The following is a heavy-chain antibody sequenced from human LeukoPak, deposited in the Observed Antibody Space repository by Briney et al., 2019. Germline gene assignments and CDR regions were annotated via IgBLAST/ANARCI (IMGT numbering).Heavy chain of an antibody. D-gene: IGHD5-12*01. CDR2: IYYSGST. CDR3: ARGQGDCDSGYDCYFDY. Sequence: KSSETLSLTCTVSGGSISSGGYYWSWIRQHPGTGLEWIGYIYYSGSTYYNPSLKSRVSISVDTSKNQFSLKLSSVTAADTAVYYCARGQGDCDSGYDCYFDYWGQGTLVTVSS. V-gene: IGHV4-31*03. J-gene: IGHJ4*02. CDR1: GGSISSGGYY.